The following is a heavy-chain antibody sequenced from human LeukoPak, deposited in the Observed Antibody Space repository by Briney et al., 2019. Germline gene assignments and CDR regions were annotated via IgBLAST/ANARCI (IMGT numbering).Heavy chain of an antibody. J-gene: IGHJ4*02. Sequence: SLRLSCAASGFSFTNAWMNWVRQAPGKGLEWVSGISWNSGSIGYADSVKGRFTISRDNAKNSLYLQMNSLRAEDTALYYCAKAPGSSIAASYYFDYWGQGTLVTVSS. D-gene: IGHD6-6*01. CDR3: AKAPGSSIAASYYFDY. CDR1: GFSFTNAW. CDR2: ISWNSGSI. V-gene: IGHV3-9*01.